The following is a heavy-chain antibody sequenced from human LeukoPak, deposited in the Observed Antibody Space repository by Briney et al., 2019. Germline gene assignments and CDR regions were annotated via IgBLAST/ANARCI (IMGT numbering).Heavy chain of an antibody. D-gene: IGHD3-22*01. V-gene: IGHV4-4*07. CDR3: ARDYYDSSGYYPEDYYYMDV. J-gene: IGHJ6*03. CDR1: GGSISSYY. Sequence: PSETLSLTCTVPGGSISSYYWSWIRQPAGKGLEWIGRIYTSGSTNYNPSLKSRVTMSVDTSKNQFSLKLSSVTAADTAVYYCARDYYDSSGYYPEDYYYMDVWGKGTTVTISS. CDR2: IYTSGST.